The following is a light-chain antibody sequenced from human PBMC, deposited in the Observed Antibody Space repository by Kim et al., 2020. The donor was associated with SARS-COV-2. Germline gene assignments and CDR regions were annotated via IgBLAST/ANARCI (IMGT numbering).Light chain of an antibody. Sequence: VSPGQTASITSSGDKLGDRYACWYQQKPGRSPVLVIYQDTRRPSGIPERFSGSNSGNTATLTISGTQAMDEADYFCQAWDSSTSVVFGGGTKLTVL. J-gene: IGLJ2*01. V-gene: IGLV3-1*01. CDR1: KLGDRY. CDR2: QDT. CDR3: QAWDSSTSVV.